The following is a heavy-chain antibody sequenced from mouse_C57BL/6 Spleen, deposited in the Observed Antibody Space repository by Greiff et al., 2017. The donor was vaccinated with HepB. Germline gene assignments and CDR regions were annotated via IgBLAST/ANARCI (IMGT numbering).Heavy chain of an antibody. V-gene: IGHV1-69*01. Sequence: QVHVKQPGAELVMPGASVKLSCKASGYTFTSYWMHWVKQRPGQGLEWIGEIDPSDSYTNYNQKFKGKSTLTVDKSSSTAYMQLSSLTSEDSAVYYCARPVYGSSYWYFDVWGTGTTVTVSS. J-gene: IGHJ1*03. CDR2: IDPSDSYT. CDR1: GYTFTSYW. D-gene: IGHD1-1*01. CDR3: ARPVYGSSYWYFDV.